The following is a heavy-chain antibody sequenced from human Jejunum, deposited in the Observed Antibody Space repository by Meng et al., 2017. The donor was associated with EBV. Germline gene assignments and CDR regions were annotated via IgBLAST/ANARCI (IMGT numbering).Heavy chain of an antibody. Sequence: VQGQVAGPGRVHPSGSWSTDCVFSGAPSSSMYWGSWLRQAPGEGLEGIGEIYYTGRTNYNPSLKSRVSMSIDKSKNQFSLNLNSVTVADTAVYYCATSMSGYSYGYSWGQGTLVTVSS. CDR3: ATSMSGYSYGYS. CDR1: GAPSSSMYW. J-gene: IGHJ5*02. V-gene: IGHV4-4*02. D-gene: IGHD5-12*01. CDR2: IYYTGRT.